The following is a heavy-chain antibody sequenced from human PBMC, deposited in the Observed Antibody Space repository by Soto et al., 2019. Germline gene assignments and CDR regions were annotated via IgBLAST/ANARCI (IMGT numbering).Heavy chain of an antibody. CDR2: ISYDGRNK. CDR1: GFTLSSYG. V-gene: IGHV3-30*18. CDR3: AKGGSISARYFDS. Sequence: QVQLVESGGGVVQPGSSLRLSCAASGFTLSSYGMHWVRQAPGKGLEWVAVISYDGRNKYYADSVKGRFTISRDNSKNTLYLEMNSLRAEDTDVYYCAKGGSISARYFDSWGQGTLATVSS. D-gene: IGHD6-6*01. J-gene: IGHJ4*02.